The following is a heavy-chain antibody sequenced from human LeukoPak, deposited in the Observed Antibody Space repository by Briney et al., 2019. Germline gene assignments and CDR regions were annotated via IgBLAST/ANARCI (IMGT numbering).Heavy chain of an antibody. D-gene: IGHD6-19*01. CDR2: INPDGRDT. V-gene: IGHV3-7*01. CDR1: GFTFNRCW. CDR3: ARDAIAVAGNFDY. J-gene: IGHJ4*02. Sequence: GGSLRLSCVVSGFTFNRCWMNWVRQAPGKGLEWVAHINPDGRDTYYVDSVKGRFTISRDNSKNTLYLQMNSLRAEDTAVYYCARDAIAVAGNFDYWGQGTLVTVSS.